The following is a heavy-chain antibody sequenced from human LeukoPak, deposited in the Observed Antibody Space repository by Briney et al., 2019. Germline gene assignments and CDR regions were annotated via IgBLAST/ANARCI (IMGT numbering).Heavy chain of an antibody. CDR3: AKVVGPMVRGASAHKSAFDI. CDR2: ISASSYST. Sequence: PGGSLRLSCAASGYTFDNYAMSWVRQAPGKGLEWVSGISASSYSTYYADSVKGRFTISRDNPRNTLYLQMNSLRAEDTAVYYCAKVVGPMVRGASAHKSAFDIWGQGTMVTVSS. J-gene: IGHJ3*02. CDR1: GYTFDNYA. D-gene: IGHD3-10*01. V-gene: IGHV3-23*01.